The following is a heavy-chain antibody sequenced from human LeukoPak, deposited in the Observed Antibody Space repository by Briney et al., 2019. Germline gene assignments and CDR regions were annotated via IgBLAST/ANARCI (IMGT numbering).Heavy chain of an antibody. J-gene: IGHJ4*02. CDR3: ATDARSYSNYAY. Sequence: SETLSLTCTVSGGSISSSSYYWGWIRQPPGKGLEWIGSIYYSGSTYYNPSLKSRVTISVDTSKNQFSLKLSSVTAADTAVYYCATDARSYSNYAYWGQGTLVTVSS. D-gene: IGHD4-11*01. V-gene: IGHV4-39*07. CDR1: GGSISSSSYY. CDR2: IYYSGST.